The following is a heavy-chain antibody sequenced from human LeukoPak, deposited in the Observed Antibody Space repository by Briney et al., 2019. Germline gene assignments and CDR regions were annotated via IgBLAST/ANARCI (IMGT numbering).Heavy chain of an antibody. CDR2: VNHSGRT. CDR1: GGSFSGYF. CDR3: ARGQFQRDY. Sequence: SQTLSLTCAVYGGSFSGYFWSWIRQPPGKGLEWIGEVNHSGRTNYNPSLKSRVTISVDTSKNQFSLNLRSVTAADTAVYYCARGQFQRDYWGQGTLVTVSS. V-gene: IGHV4-34*01. J-gene: IGHJ4*02.